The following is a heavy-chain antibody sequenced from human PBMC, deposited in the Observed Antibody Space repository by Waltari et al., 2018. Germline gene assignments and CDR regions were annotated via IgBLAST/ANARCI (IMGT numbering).Heavy chain of an antibody. J-gene: IGHJ4*02. V-gene: IGHV3-21*01. CDR1: GFTFRSYS. CDR3: ARAYSSGCLDY. CDR2: VTSSSNYI. Sequence: EVQLVESGGGLVKPGGSLRLSCAASGFTFRSYSMNWVRQAPGRGLEWVSSVTSSSNYIYYADSVKGRFTISRDNAKNSLYLQMNSLRAEDTAVYYCARAYSSGCLDYWGQGTLVTVSS. D-gene: IGHD6-19*01.